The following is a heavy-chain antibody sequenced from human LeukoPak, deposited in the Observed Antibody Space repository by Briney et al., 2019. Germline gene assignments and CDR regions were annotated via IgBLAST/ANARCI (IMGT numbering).Heavy chain of an antibody. D-gene: IGHD3/OR15-3a*01. Sequence: SETLSLTCAVYGGSFSGYYWSWIRQPPGKGLEWIGEINHSGSTNYNPSLKSRVTISVDTSKNQFSPKLSSVTAADTAVYYCARGRGLVTPYYFDYWGQGTLVTVSS. CDR3: ARGRGLVTPYYFDY. CDR2: INHSGST. V-gene: IGHV4-34*01. J-gene: IGHJ4*02. CDR1: GGSFSGYY.